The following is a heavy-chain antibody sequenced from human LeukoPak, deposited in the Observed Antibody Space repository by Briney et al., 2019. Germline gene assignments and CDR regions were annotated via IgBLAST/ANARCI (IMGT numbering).Heavy chain of an antibody. Sequence: GRSLRLSCAASGFTFSSYGMHWVRQAPGKGLEWVAVISYDGSNKYYADSVKGRFTISRDNSKNTLYLQMNSLRAEDTAVYYCASGGAYDYWGQGTLVTVSS. J-gene: IGHJ4*02. V-gene: IGHV3-30*03. CDR3: ASGGAYDY. D-gene: IGHD1-26*01. CDR1: GFTFSSYG. CDR2: ISYDGSNK.